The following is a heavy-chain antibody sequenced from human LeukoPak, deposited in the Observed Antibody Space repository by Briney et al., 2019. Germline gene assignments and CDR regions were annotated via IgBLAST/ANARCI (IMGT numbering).Heavy chain of an antibody. CDR3: ARSIRIAAPAGYYYYYYYMDV. D-gene: IGHD6-13*01. Sequence: GGSLRLSCAASGFTFSNYWMHWVRQAPGKGLVWVSRINSDGINTSYADSVKGRFTISRDNAKNTLNLQMNSLRAEDTAVYYCARSIRIAAPAGYYYYYYYMDVWGKGTTVTISS. CDR1: GFTFSNYW. V-gene: IGHV3-74*01. CDR2: INSDGINT. J-gene: IGHJ6*03.